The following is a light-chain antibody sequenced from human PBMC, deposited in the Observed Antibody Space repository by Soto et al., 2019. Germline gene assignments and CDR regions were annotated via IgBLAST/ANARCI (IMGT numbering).Light chain of an antibody. Sequence: QSALTQPPSASGAPGQRVTISCSGSSSNVGSNTASWYQQFPGTAPKLLIHSNNKRPSGVPDRFSGSKSGTSASLAISGLQSEDEADYYCAAWDDSLNASVFGGGTKVTVL. CDR3: AAWDDSLNASV. V-gene: IGLV1-44*01. CDR1: SSNVGSNT. CDR2: SNN. J-gene: IGLJ1*01.